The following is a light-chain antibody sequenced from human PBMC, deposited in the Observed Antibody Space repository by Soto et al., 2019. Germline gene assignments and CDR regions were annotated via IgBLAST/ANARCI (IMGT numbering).Light chain of an antibody. CDR1: SSDVGAYNY. CDR3: SSYTSSSTLV. V-gene: IGLV2-14*01. CDR2: EVS. Sequence: QSALTQPASVSGSPGQSITISCTGTSSDVGAYNYVSWYQQHPGKAPKLMIYEVSNRPSGVPNRFSGSKPGNTASLTISGLQAEDEADYYCSSYTSSSTLVFGTGTKLTVL. J-gene: IGLJ1*01.